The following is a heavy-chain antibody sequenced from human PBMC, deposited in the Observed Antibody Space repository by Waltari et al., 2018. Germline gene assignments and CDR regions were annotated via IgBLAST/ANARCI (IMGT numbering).Heavy chain of an antibody. Sequence: QVQLKQWGAGTLKPSETLSLTCGVYGGPFSGYHWTWVRQPHGKGLEWIGEIHNGAVTNYSPSLKSRVAISVYASKKQFSLSVRSVTAADTAVYYCARGGVPDYYGSGSPYRNWFDPWGPGTLVTVSS. CDR2: IHNGAVT. D-gene: IGHD3-10*01. V-gene: IGHV4-34*02. CDR1: GGPFSGYH. J-gene: IGHJ5*02. CDR3: ARGGVPDYYGSGSPYRNWFDP.